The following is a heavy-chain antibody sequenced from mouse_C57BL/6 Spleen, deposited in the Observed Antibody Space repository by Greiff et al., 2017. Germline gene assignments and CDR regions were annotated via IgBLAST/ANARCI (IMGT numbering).Heavy chain of an antibody. CDR3: TPRNGYDGPFND. CDR2: FDPENGDT. Sequence: VQLQQSGAELVRPGASVKLSCTASGFNIKDDYMHWVKQRPEQGLEWIGWFDPENGDTEYASKFQGKATITADTSSNTAYLQLSSLTSEDTAVYYCTPRNGYDGPFNDWGQGTTLTVSS. V-gene: IGHV14-4*01. D-gene: IGHD2-2*01. J-gene: IGHJ2*01. CDR1: GFNIKDDY.